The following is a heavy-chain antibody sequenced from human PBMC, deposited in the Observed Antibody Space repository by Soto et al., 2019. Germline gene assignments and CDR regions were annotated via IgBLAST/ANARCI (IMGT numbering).Heavy chain of an antibody. V-gene: IGHV3-30-3*01. D-gene: IGHD3-22*01. CDR3: ARDTYYFDSSGQLDY. Sequence: QVHVVESGGGVVQPGRSLTLSCAASSFTFSSYVMHWVRQAPGKGLEWVAFISYDGSNKHYTDSVKGRFTISRDNSKNTLYLQMNSLRAADTAVYYCARDTYYFDSSGQLDYWGQGTLVTVSS. CDR1: SFTFSSYV. J-gene: IGHJ4*02. CDR2: ISYDGSNK.